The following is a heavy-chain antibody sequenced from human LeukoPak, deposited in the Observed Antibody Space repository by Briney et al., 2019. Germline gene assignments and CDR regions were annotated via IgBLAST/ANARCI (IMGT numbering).Heavy chain of an antibody. CDR2: INPNSGGT. CDR1: GYTFTGYY. J-gene: IGHJ4*02. V-gene: IGHV1-2*02. Sequence: ASVKVSCKASGYTFTGYYMHLVRHAPGQGLEWMGWINPNSGGTIYAQKFQGRVTMTEDTSTEKAYMDLRSLRSEDTDVYYCATGRVTMIVEKFDYWGQGTLVTVSS. CDR3: ATGRVTMIVEKFDY. D-gene: IGHD3-22*01.